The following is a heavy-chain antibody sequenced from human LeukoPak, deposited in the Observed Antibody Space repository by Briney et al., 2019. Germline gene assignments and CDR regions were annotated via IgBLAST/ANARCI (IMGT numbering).Heavy chain of an antibody. D-gene: IGHD5-24*01. V-gene: IGHV3-30-3*01. CDR2: ISYDGSNK. CDR1: GFTFSSYA. J-gene: IGHJ6*02. Sequence: GGSLRLSCAASGFTFSSYAMHWVRQAPGKGLEWVAVISYDGSNKYYADSVKGRFTISRDNSKNTLYLQMNSLRSEDTAVYYCARGRDGYNYFRMYYGMDVWGQGTTVTVSS. CDR3: ARGRDGYNYFRMYYGMDV.